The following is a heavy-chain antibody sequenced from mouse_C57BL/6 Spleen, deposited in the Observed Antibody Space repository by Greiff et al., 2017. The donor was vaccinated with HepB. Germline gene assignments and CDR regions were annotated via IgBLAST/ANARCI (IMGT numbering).Heavy chain of an antibody. Sequence: QVQLQQSGPELVKPGASVKISCKASGYAFSSSWMNWVKQRPGKGLEWIGRIYPGDGDTNYNGKFKGKATLTADKSSSTAYMQLSSLTSEDSAVYFCARSTGNWVYYFDYWGQGTTLTVSS. CDR3: ARSTGNWVYYFDY. CDR2: IYPGDGDT. J-gene: IGHJ2*01. CDR1: GYAFSSSW. V-gene: IGHV1-82*01. D-gene: IGHD4-1*01.